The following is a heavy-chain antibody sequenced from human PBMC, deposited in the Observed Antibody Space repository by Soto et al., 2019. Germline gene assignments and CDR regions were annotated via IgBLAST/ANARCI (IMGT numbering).Heavy chain of an antibody. V-gene: IGHV3-23*01. D-gene: IGHD1-26*01. CDR2: ISGGGGVT. CDR3: AKDSISDRETFNFHS. Sequence: PVGLKRDSWGAAEGNCGDYGGNWVRKAAGKGLEWFSGISGGGGVTNYADSVNGRFIISRDNSKNTVYLQMNSLRAENTSFYYCAKDSISDRETFNFHSWGQGTLVTVS. CDR1: EGNCGDYG. J-gene: IGHJ4*02.